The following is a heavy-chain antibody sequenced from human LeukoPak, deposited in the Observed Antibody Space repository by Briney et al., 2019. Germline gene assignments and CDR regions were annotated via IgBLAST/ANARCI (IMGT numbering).Heavy chain of an antibody. CDR3: ASGSGYCSGGSCSDY. J-gene: IGHJ4*02. CDR1: GFTFSSYW. Sequence: GGSLRLSCAASGFTFSSYWMHWVRQAPGKGLVWVSAISSGSSYIYYADSVKGRFTISRDNAKNSLYLQMNSLRAEDTAVYYCASGSGYCSGGSCSDYWGQGTLVTVSS. CDR2: ISSGSSYI. V-gene: IGHV3-21*01. D-gene: IGHD2-15*01.